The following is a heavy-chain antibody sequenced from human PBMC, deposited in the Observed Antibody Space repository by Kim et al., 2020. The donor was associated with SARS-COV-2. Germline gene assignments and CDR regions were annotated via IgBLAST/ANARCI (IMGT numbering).Heavy chain of an antibody. CDR3: AKVAGSVYYFDS. V-gene: IGHV3-30*18. J-gene: IGHJ4*02. CDR1: GFTFNIYG. D-gene: IGHD2-8*01. CDR2: ISYDGSRK. Sequence: GGSLRLSCAASGFTFNIYGMYWVRQAPGKVLEWVAYISYDGSRKYYADSVRGRFTISRDNSKNTQYLQMNSLRTEDTAVYYCAKVAGSVYYFDSWGQGTLVTVSS.